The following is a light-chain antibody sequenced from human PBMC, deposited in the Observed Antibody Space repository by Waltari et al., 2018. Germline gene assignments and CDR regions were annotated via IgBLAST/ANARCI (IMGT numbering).Light chain of an antibody. CDR1: SSDIGSYNF. Sequence: QSALTQPASVSGSPGQSVTVSCTGTSSDIGSYNFVSWYQHHPGKAPNLIIFEVSNRPSGISNRFSASKFGNMASLTISGLQADDEADYYCSSYTSGSTSVVFGGGTRLTVL. V-gene: IGLV2-14*01. J-gene: IGLJ3*02. CDR3: SSYTSGSTSVV. CDR2: EVS.